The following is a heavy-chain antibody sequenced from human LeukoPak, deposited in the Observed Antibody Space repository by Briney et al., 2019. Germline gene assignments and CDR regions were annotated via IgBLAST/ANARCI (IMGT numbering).Heavy chain of an antibody. CDR1: GFTFSNYA. CDR3: ARQMTPHGNFDY. D-gene: IGHD1-26*01. Sequence: GGSLRLSCAASGFTFSNYAMHWVRQATGKGLEWVSAIGTAGDTFYPGSVKGRFTISRENAKNSLYLQMSSLRAEDTAVYYCARQMTPHGNFDYWGQGTLVTVSS. V-gene: IGHV3-13*01. J-gene: IGHJ4*02. CDR2: IGTAGDT.